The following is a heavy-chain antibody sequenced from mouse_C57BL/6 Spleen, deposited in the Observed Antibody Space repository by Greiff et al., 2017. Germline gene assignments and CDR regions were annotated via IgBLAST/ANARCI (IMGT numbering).Heavy chain of an antibody. CDR2: INPYNGGT. V-gene: IGHV1-19*01. J-gene: IGHJ2*01. Sequence: EVQLQQSGPVLMKPGASVKMSCKASGYTFTDYYMNWVKQSHGKSLEWIGVINPYNGGTSYNQKFKGKATLTVDKSSSTAYLELNSLTSEDSTVYYCARRHSSGYYFDYWGQGTTLTVSS. CDR3: ARRHSSGYYFDY. D-gene: IGHD3-1*01. CDR1: GYTFTDYY.